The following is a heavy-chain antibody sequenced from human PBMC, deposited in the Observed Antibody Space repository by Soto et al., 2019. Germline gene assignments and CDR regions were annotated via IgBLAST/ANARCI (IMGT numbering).Heavy chain of an antibody. CDR3: ARGRYCSGGSCYFWFDP. CDR1: GYTFTSYA. V-gene: IGHV1-8*01. J-gene: IGHJ5*02. CDR2: MNPINGTT. D-gene: IGHD2-15*01. Sequence: ASVKVSCKASGYTFTSYAINWVRQATGQGLEWMGGMNPINGTTGFAQEFQGRVTMTGDTSTSTAYMELSSLRSEDTAVYYCARGRYCSGGSCYFWFDPWGQGTLVTVSS.